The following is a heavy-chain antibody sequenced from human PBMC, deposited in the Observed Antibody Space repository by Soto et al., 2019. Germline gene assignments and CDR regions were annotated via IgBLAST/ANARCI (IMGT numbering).Heavy chain of an antibody. CDR2: IYYSGST. CDR1: GGSISSSSYY. CDR3: ARLGGSATFGWFDP. D-gene: IGHD2-15*01. V-gene: IGHV4-39*01. J-gene: IGHJ5*02. Sequence: SSETLSLTCTVSGGSISSSSYYWGWIRQPPGKGLEWIGSIYYSGSTYYNPSLKSRVTISVDTSKNQFSLKLSSVTAADTAVYYCARLGGSATFGWFDPWGQGTLVTVSS.